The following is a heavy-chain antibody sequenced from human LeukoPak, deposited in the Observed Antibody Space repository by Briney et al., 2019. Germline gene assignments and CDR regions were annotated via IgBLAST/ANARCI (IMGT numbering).Heavy chain of an antibody. CDR3: ARSLPDCSSTSSKWKITMVRGAPCGVFDY. J-gene: IGHJ4*02. V-gene: IGHV4-39*07. CDR1: GDSISSSTYF. Sequence: PSETLSLTCTVSGDSISSSTYFWGWLRQPPGKGLEWIGEINHSGSTNYNPSLKSRVTISVDTSKNQFSLKLSSVTAADTAVYYCARSLPDCSSTSSKWKITMVRGAPCGVFDYWGQGTLVTVPS. CDR2: INHSGST. D-gene: IGHD3-10*01.